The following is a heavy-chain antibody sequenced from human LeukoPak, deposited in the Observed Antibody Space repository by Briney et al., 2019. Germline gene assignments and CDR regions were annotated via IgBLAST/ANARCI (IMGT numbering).Heavy chain of an antibody. CDR3: ARATEGGYTHDYFYYYYMDV. D-gene: IGHD5-18*01. V-gene: IGHV4-38-2*02. CDR2: FYHGGST. Sequence: SETLSLTCTVSGYSISTGYYWDWIRQPPGKGLEWIGTFYHGGSTYYNPSLKSRVTISVDTSKNQFSLNLTSVTAADTAVYYCARATEGGYTHDYFYYYYMDVWGKGTTVTIS. CDR1: GYSISTGYY. J-gene: IGHJ6*03.